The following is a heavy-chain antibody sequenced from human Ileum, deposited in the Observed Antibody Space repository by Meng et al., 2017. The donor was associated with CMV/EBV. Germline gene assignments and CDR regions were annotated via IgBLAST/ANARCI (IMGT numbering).Heavy chain of an antibody. J-gene: IGHJ3*01. Sequence: FTFSTYAMSWVRQAPGKGLQWVAVIYSGGGSLLYEDSVKGRFTISTGDSRNTLFLQMNSLRVEDTAVYYCANSVRNEDQLLIPPAFDAWGQGTMVTVSS. CDR1: FTFSTYA. D-gene: IGHD4-23*01. CDR3: ANSVRNEDQLLIPPAFDA. V-gene: IGHV3-23*03. CDR2: IYSGGGSL.